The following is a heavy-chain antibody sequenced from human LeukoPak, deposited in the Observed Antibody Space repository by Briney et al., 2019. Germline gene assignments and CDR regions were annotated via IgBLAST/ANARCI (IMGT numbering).Heavy chain of an antibody. Sequence: ASVKFSCKTSGQTFSSYGFSWVRQAPGQGLEWIGWISGYNGNTKFEEKFQDRVTMTTDTSTNTAYMELRSLRSDDTATYYCATGYPKRRPSDMLTVPLFDYWGQGSLVIVSS. D-gene: IGHD3-9*01. CDR2: ISGYNGNT. V-gene: IGHV1-18*01. CDR1: GQTFSSYG. J-gene: IGHJ4*02. CDR3: ATGYPKRRPSDMLTVPLFDY.